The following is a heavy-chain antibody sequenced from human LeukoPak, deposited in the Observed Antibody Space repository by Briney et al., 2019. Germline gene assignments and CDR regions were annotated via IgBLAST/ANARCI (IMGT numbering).Heavy chain of an antibody. CDR2: IRYNGNNQ. D-gene: IGHD3-10*01. J-gene: IGHJ6*03. CDR1: GFTFRTYW. V-gene: IGHV3-30*02. Sequence: GGSLRLSCAASGFTFRTYWMHWVRQAPGKGLEWVAFIRYNGNNQYYADSVKGRFTISRDNSKNTLYLQMNSLKGDDTAVYYCAKDSAFYYIDVWGKGTTVIISS. CDR3: AKDSAFYYIDV.